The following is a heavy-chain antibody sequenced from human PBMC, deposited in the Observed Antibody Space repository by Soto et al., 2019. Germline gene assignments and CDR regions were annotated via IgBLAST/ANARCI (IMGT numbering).Heavy chain of an antibody. Sequence: PGGSLRLSCAASGFTFSSYSMNWVRQAPGKGLEWVSYISSSSSTIYYADSVKGRFTISRDNAKNSLYLQMNSLRAEDTAVYYCARDDYYDSSGYLVAFDIWGQGTMVTASS. CDR2: ISSSSSTI. CDR3: ARDDYYDSSGYLVAFDI. D-gene: IGHD3-22*01. J-gene: IGHJ3*02. CDR1: GFTFSSYS. V-gene: IGHV3-48*01.